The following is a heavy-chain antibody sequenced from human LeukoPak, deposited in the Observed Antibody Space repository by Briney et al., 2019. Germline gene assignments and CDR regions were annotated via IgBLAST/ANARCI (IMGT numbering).Heavy chain of an antibody. J-gene: IGHJ4*02. CDR1: GITLSNYG. D-gene: IGHD3-22*01. Sequence: PGGSLRLSCAVSGITLSNYGMSWVRQTSGKGLEWVAGISGSGGTTSYADSVKGRFTISRDNPKNTLYLQMNSLRAEDTAVYFCAKRGVVIRVILVGFNKEAYYFDSWGQGALVTVSS. CDR3: AKRGVVIRVILVGFNKEAYYFDS. CDR2: ISGSGGTT. V-gene: IGHV3-23*01.